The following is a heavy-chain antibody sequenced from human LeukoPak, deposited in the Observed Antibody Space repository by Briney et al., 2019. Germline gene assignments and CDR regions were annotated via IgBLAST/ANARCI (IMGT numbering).Heavy chain of an antibody. CDR2: ISSTTSTI. CDR1: GFSFSSYN. D-gene: IGHD1-1*01. Sequence: GGSLRLSCAASGFSFSSYNMNWVRQAPGKGLEWVSYISSTTSTIYYADSVKGRFTISRDNAKNSLYLQMNSLRDEDTAVYYCARDRVNWNNNWFDPWGQGTLVTVSS. V-gene: IGHV3-48*02. CDR3: ARDRVNWNNNWFDP. J-gene: IGHJ5*02.